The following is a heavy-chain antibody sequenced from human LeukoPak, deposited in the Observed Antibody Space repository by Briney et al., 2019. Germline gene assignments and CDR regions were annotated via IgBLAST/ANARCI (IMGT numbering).Heavy chain of an antibody. CDR2: INPNSGGT. CDR1: GYTFTSYD. V-gene: IGHV1-2*06. J-gene: IGHJ4*02. CDR3: ARDRRVSRDSSGYPDY. Sequence: GASVKVSCKASGYTFTSYDINWVRQATGQGLEWMGRINPNSGGTNYAQKFQGRVTMTRDTSISTAYMELSRLRSDDTAVYYCARDRRVSRDSSGYPDYWGQGTLVTVSS. D-gene: IGHD3-22*01.